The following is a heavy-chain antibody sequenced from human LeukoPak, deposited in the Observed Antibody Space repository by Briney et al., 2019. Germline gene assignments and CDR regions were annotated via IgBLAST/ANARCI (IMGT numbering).Heavy chain of an antibody. CDR3: ARDQRNAFDY. J-gene: IGHJ4*02. V-gene: IGHV3-21*01. CDR2: ISSSSSYI. Sequence: PGGSLRLSCAASGFTFSSYSVSWVRQAPGKGLEWVSSISSSSSYIYYADSVKGRFTISRDNAKNSLYLQMNSLRAEDTAVHYCARDQRNAFDYWGQGTLVTVSS. CDR1: GFTFSSYS.